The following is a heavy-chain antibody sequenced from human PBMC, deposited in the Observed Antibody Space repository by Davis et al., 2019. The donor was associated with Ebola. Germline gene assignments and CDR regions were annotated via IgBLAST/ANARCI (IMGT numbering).Heavy chain of an antibody. V-gene: IGHV3-7*03. J-gene: IGHJ6*02. D-gene: IGHD6-19*01. CDR2: IKQDGSEK. CDR1: GFTFSSYW. Sequence: PGGSLRLSCAASGFTFSSYWMSWVRQAPGKGLEWVANIKQDGSEKYYVDSVKGRFTISRDNAKNSLYLQMNSLRAEDTAVYYCARDQRGEWLVPHGMDVWGQGTTVTVSS. CDR3: ARDQRGEWLVPHGMDV.